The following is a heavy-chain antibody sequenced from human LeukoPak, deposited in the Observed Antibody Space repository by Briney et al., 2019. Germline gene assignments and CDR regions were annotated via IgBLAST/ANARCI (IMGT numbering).Heavy chain of an antibody. CDR3: ARDRGCDILTGHESSGMDV. CDR1: GFTFSSYG. J-gene: IGHJ6*02. V-gene: IGHV3-33*01. CDR2: IWYDGSNK. Sequence: PGRSLRLSCAASGFTFSSYGMHWVRQAPGKGLEWVALIWYDGSNKNYADSVKGRFTISRDNSKNTLYLQMNSLRAEDTAVYYCARDRGCDILTGHESSGMDVRGQGTTVTVSS. D-gene: IGHD3-9*01.